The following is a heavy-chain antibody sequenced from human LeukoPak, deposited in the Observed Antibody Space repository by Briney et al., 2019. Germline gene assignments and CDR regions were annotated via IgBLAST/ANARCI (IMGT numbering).Heavy chain of an antibody. CDR3: TVPSSSFQIDY. D-gene: IGHD6-13*01. CDR2: ITLIFGTA. Sequence: SGKLCCSAAEATFTSYAINRVSQAPGQGLGWMGGITLIFGTASYAQKFKGRVTITADKSTSTAYMELRSLRSEDTAVYYCTVPSSSFQIDYWGQGTLVTVSS. CDR1: EATFTSYA. J-gene: IGHJ4*02. V-gene: IGHV1-69*06.